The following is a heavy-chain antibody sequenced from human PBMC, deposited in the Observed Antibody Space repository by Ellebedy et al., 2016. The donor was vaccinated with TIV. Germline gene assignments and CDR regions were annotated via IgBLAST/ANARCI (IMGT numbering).Heavy chain of an antibody. V-gene: IGHV3-73*01. J-gene: IGHJ6*02. CDR3: TGEQHYYYYGMDV. D-gene: IGHD1-26*01. CDR2: IRSKANSYAT. Sequence: GESLKISCAASGFTFSGSAMHWVRQASGKGLEWVGRIRSKANSYATAYAASVKGRFTISRDDSKNTAYLQMNSLKTEDTAVYYCTGEQHYYYYGMDVWGQGTTVTVSS. CDR1: GFTFSGSA.